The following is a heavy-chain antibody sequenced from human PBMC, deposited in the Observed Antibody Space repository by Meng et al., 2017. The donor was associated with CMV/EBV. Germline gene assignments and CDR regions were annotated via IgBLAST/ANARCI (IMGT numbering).Heavy chain of an antibody. CDR1: GYTFTDYY. CDR3: ARVQMVYAGAYCGGDCYPRGDAFDI. J-gene: IGHJ3*02. CDR2: INPNSGGT. D-gene: IGHD2-21*01. V-gene: IGHV1-2*02. Sequence: ASVKVSCKTSGYTFTDYYMHWVRQAPGQGLTWMGWINPNSGGTKYAQKFQGRVTMTRDTSISTAYMELSRLRSDDTAVYYCARVQMVYAGAYCGGDCYPRGDAFDIWGQGTMVTVSS.